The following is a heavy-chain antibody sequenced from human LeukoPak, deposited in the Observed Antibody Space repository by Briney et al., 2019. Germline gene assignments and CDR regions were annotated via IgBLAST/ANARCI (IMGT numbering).Heavy chain of an antibody. J-gene: IGHJ5*01. CDR3: ARGWLDS. Sequence: GALRLSCAASGFTLSNYEMNWVRPAPGKGLEWVSYISSSGSTIYYADSVKGRFTISRDNAENSLYLQMNSLRAEDTALYYCARGWLDSWGQGTRVTVSS. CDR2: ISSSGSTI. V-gene: IGHV3-48*03. CDR1: GFTLSNYE.